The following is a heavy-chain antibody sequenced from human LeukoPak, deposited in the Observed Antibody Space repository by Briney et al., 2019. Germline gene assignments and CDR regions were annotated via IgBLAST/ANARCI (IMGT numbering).Heavy chain of an antibody. J-gene: IGHJ4*02. CDR2: ISSSSSYI. V-gene: IGHV3-21*01. CDR3: ARGPPRTYYDFWSGYLRCDY. CDR1: GFTFSSYS. D-gene: IGHD3-3*01. Sequence: GGSQRLSCAASGFTFSSYSMNWVRQAPGKGLEWVSSISSSSSYIYYADSVKGRFTISRDNAKNSLYLQMNSLRAEDTAVYYCARGPPRTYYDFWSGYLRCDYWGQGTLVTVSS.